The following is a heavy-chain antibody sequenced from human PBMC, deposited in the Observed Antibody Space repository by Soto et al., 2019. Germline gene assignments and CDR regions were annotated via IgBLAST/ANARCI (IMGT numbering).Heavy chain of an antibody. Sequence: QVQLVESGGGVVQPGRSLRLSCAASGFTFSSYGMHWVRQAPGKGLEWVAVISYDGSNKYYADSVKGRFTISRDNSKNTLYLQMNSLRAEDTAVYYCAKDRTGTTLGYYYYYGMDVWGQGTTVTVSS. D-gene: IGHD1-7*01. CDR3: AKDRTGTTLGYYYYYGMDV. CDR2: ISYDGSNK. V-gene: IGHV3-30*18. J-gene: IGHJ6*02. CDR1: GFTFSSYG.